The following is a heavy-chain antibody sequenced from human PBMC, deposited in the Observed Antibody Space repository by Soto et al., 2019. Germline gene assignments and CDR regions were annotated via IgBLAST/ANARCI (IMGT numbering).Heavy chain of an antibody. J-gene: IGHJ4*02. CDR2: VSAYNGNT. CDR3: ARGFLEWLSPSFDY. CDR1: GYTFTSYG. Sequence: GASVKVSCKASGYTFTSYGISWVRQAPGQGPEWMGWVSAYNGNTNYAQKLQGRVTMTTDTSTSTAYMELRSLRSDDTAVYYCARGFLEWLSPSFDYWGQGTLVTVSS. D-gene: IGHD3-3*01. V-gene: IGHV1-18*01.